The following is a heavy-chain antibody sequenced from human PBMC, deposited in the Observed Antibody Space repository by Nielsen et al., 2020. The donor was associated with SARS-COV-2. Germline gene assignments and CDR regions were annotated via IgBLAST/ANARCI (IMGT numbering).Heavy chain of an antibody. V-gene: IGHV5-10-1*04. CDR3: AREGQDDSGTERRGMDV. CDR2: IDPSDSYT. Sequence: GESLKISCKGSGYSFTSYWISWVRQMPGKGLEWMGRIDPSDSYTKFSPSFQGQVTISTDKSISTAYLQWSSLKASDTGIYYCAREGQDDSGTERRGMDVWGQGTTVTVSS. CDR1: GYSFTSYW. D-gene: IGHD3-10*01. J-gene: IGHJ6*02.